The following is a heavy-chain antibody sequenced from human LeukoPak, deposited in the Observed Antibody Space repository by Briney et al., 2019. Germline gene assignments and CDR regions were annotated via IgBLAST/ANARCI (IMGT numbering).Heavy chain of an antibody. Sequence: SETLSLTCTVSGGSISSSSYYWGWIRQPPGKGLEWIGSIYYSVSTYYNPSLKSRVTISVDTSKNQSSLKLSSVTAADTAVYYCATRGRDGYNRALNWGQGTLVTVSS. CDR3: ATRGRDGYNRALN. V-gene: IGHV4-39*01. CDR2: IYYSVST. CDR1: GGSISSSSYY. D-gene: IGHD5-24*01. J-gene: IGHJ4*02.